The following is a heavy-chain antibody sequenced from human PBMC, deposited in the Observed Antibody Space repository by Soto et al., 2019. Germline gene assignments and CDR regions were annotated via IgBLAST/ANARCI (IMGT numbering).Heavy chain of an antibody. J-gene: IGHJ6*02. Sequence: SETLSLTCTVSGGSISSGGYYWSWIRQHPGKGLEWIGYIYYSGSTYYNPSLKSRVTISVDTSKNQFSLKLSSVTAADTAVYYCARRPSAARYYYYYGMDVWGQGTTVTVSS. CDR1: GGSISSGGYY. CDR2: IYYSGST. D-gene: IGHD6-6*01. CDR3: ARRPSAARYYYYYGMDV. V-gene: IGHV4-39*01.